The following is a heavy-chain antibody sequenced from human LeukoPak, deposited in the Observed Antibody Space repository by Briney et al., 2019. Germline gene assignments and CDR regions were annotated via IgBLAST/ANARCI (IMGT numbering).Heavy chain of an antibody. CDR1: GFTFSSYG. D-gene: IGHD3-10*01. CDR2: ISGSGGNT. V-gene: IGHV3-23*01. J-gene: IGHJ4*02. CDR3: ARNRARGFGELY. Sequence: GGTLRLSCAASGFTFSSYGMSWVRQAPGKGLEGVSAISGSGGNTYYADSVKGRFTISRDNSKNTLYLQMNSLRAEDTAVYYCARNRARGFGELYWGQGTLVTVSS.